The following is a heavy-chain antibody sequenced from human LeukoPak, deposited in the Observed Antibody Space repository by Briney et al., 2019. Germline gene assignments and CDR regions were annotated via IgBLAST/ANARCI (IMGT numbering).Heavy chain of an antibody. CDR2: VTATTVYT. CDR3: ARIGLGRDAYNSFDF. CDR1: GFTFSNYD. V-gene: IGHV3-21*01. Sequence: GGSLRLSCTASGFTFSNYDMTWVREALGRGLGWGSSVTATTVYTLSADSVRGRFSISRDNVENSLYLQMKNLRGEDTGVYFCARIGLGRDAYNSFDFWGQGTLVTVSS. D-gene: IGHD5-24*01. J-gene: IGHJ4*02.